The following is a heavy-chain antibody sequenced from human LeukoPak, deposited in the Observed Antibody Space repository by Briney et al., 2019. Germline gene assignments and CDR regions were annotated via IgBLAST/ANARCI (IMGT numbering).Heavy chain of an antibody. Sequence: PGGSLRLSCAASGFTFSSYGMHWVRQAPGKGLEWVAVISYDGSNKYYADSVKGRFTISRDSSKNTLYLQMNSLRAEDTAVYYCAKGREAYSGSYTPFDYWGQGTLVTVSS. V-gene: IGHV3-30*18. CDR1: GFTFSSYG. D-gene: IGHD1-26*01. J-gene: IGHJ4*02. CDR2: ISYDGSNK. CDR3: AKGREAYSGSYTPFDY.